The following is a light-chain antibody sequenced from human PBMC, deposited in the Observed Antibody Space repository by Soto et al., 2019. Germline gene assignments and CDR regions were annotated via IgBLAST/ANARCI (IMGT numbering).Light chain of an antibody. CDR2: EVS. Sequence: QSALTQPASVSGSPGQSITISCTGTSSDVGSYNYVSWYQQYPGKVPKLMIYEVSTRPSGVSSRFSGSKSGNTASLTISGLQAEDEADYYCSSYSSSSTVFGTATKLTVL. J-gene: IGLJ1*01. CDR1: SSDVGSYNY. V-gene: IGLV2-14*01. CDR3: SSYSSSSTV.